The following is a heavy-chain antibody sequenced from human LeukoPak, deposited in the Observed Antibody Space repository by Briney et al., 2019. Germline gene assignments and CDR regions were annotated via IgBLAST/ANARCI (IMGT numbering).Heavy chain of an antibody. J-gene: IGHJ4*02. CDR1: GGTFSSYA. CDR2: IIPIFGTA. CDR3: ARAASLATPLDY. Sequence: ASVKVSCKASGGTFSSYAISWVRQAPGQGLEWMGGIIPIFGTANYAQKFQGRVTITADESTSTAYMELSSPRSEDTAVYYCARAASLATPLDYWGQGTLVTVSS. D-gene: IGHD2-2*01. V-gene: IGHV1-69*13.